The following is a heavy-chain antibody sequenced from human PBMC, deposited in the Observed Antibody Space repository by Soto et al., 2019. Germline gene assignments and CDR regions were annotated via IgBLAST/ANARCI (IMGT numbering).Heavy chain of an antibody. V-gene: IGHV1-18*01. J-gene: IGHJ4*02. CDR1: GYTFTSYG. CDR2: ISAYNGNT. D-gene: IGHD6-19*01. CDR3: AIVLAVWLVDY. Sequence: QVQLVQSGAEVKKPGASVKVSCKASGYTFTSYGISWVRQAPGQGLEWMGWISAYNGNTKYAQKLQGRVTMTSDTSTSTAYMEVRSLLSDDTAVYSWAIVLAVWLVDYWGQGTLVTVSS.